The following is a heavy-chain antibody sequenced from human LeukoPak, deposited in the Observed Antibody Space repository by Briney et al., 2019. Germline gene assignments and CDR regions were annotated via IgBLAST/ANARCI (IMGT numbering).Heavy chain of an antibody. CDR1: GFTFSSYA. Sequence: GRSLRLSCAASGFTFSSYAMHWVRQAPGKGLEWVAVISYDGSNKYYADSVKGRFTISRDNAKNSLYLQMNSLRAEDTAVYYCARDHPPGSYDFWSGYYYYGMDVWGQGTTVTVSS. V-gene: IGHV3-30-3*01. CDR3: ARDHPPGSYDFWSGYYYYGMDV. D-gene: IGHD3-3*01. J-gene: IGHJ6*02. CDR2: ISYDGSNK.